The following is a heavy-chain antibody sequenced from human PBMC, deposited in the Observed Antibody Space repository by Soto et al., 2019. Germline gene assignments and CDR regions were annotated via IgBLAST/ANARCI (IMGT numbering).Heavy chain of an antibody. V-gene: IGHV1-69*02. J-gene: IGHJ4*02. D-gene: IGHD3-22*01. CDR3: ARGPPYYDSSGSLAAY. Sequence: QVQLVQSGAEVKKPGSSVKVSCKASGGTFSSYTISWVRQAPGQGLEWMGRIIPILGIANYAQKFQGRVRITTNKSKSPAYMELSSLRSEDTAVYYCARGPPYYDSSGSLAAYWGQGTLVTVSS. CDR1: GGTFSSYT. CDR2: IIPILGIA.